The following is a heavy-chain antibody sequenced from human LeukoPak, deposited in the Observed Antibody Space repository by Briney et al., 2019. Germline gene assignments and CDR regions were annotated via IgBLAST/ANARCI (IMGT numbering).Heavy chain of an antibody. CDR3: AKGLYGSGSFPYYYYMDV. D-gene: IGHD3-10*01. V-gene: IGHV3-23*01. Sequence: GGSLRLSCAASGFTFSSYGMSWVRQAPGKGLEWVSAISGSGGSTYYADPVKGRFTISRDNSKNTLYLQMNSLRAEDTAVYYCAKGLYGSGSFPYYYYMDVWGKGTTVTISS. CDR2: ISGSGGST. CDR1: GFTFSSYG. J-gene: IGHJ6*03.